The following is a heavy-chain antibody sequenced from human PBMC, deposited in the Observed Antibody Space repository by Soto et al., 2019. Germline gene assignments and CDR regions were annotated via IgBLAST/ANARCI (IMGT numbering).Heavy chain of an antibody. CDR2: IYYSGST. D-gene: IGHD2-21*02. CDR1: GGSISSGDYY. J-gene: IGHJ4*02. CDR3: ARERIYGGNLADY. Sequence: SETLSLTCTVSGGSISSGDYYWSWIRQPPGKGLEWIGYIYYSGSTYYNPSLKSRVTISVDTSKNQFSLKLSSVTAADTAVYYCARERIYGGNLADYWGQGTLVTVSS. V-gene: IGHV4-30-4*01.